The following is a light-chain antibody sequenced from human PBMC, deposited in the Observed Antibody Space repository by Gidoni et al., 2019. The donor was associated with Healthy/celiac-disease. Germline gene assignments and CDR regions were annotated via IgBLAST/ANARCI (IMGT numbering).Light chain of an antibody. V-gene: IGKV1-39*01. J-gene: IGKJ1*01. CDR2: AAS. CDR3: QQSDSTPWT. Sequence: DIQMTQSPSSLSASVGDRVTITCRASQSISSDLNWYQQKPGKAPKLLIYAASRLQSGVPSRFSGSGSGTDFTLTISSLQPEDFATYSCQQSDSTPWTFXXXTQVEIK. CDR1: QSISSD.